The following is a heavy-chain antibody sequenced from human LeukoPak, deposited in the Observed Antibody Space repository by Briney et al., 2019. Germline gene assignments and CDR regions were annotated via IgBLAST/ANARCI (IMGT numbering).Heavy chain of an antibody. J-gene: IGHJ4*02. V-gene: IGHV1-69*01. D-gene: IGHD2-2*02. Sequence: ASVKVSCKASGGTFSSYAISWVRQTPGQGLEWMGGIIPIFGTANYAQKFQGRVTITADESTSTAYMELSSLRSEDTAVYYCSSGRVRGYQLLYHYFDYWGQGTLVTVSS. CDR1: GGTFSSYA. CDR2: IIPIFGTA. CDR3: SSGRVRGYQLLYHYFDY.